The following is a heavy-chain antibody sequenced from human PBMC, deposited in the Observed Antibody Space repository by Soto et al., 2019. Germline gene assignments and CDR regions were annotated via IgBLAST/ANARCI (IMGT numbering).Heavy chain of an antibody. CDR1: GYTFTSYG. D-gene: IGHD3-10*01. J-gene: IGHJ6*03. CDR3: ARGRSGELLYTNYYYMDV. Sequence: ASGKVSCKASGYTFTSYGISWVRQAPGQGLEWMGWISAYNGNTNYAQKLQGRVTMTTDTSTSTAYMELRSLRSDDTAVYYCARGRSGELLYTNYYYMDVWGKGTTVTVSS. V-gene: IGHV1-18*01. CDR2: ISAYNGNT.